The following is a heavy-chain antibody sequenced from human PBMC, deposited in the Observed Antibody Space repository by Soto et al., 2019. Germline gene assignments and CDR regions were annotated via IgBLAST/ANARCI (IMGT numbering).Heavy chain of an antibody. CDR3: ATDLFPDYADAWVTFRPADY. D-gene: IGHD3-16*02. Sequence: ASVKVSCKASGYTFTSYDINWVRQATGQGLEWMGWMNPNSGNTGYAQKFQGRVTMTRNTSISTAYMELSSLRSEDTAVYYFATDLFPDYADAWVTFRPADYWGKGTQVTVSS. V-gene: IGHV1-8*01. J-gene: IGHJ4*02. CDR2: MNPNSGNT. CDR1: GYTFTSYD.